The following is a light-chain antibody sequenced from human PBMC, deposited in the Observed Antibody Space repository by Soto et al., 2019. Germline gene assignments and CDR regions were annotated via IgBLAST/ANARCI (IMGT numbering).Light chain of an antibody. CDR2: GAS. CDR3: QQHGSSPIT. CDR1: QSINSF. J-gene: IGKJ5*01. V-gene: IGKV3-20*01. Sequence: EIVLTQSPGTLSLSPGEGATLSCRASQSINSFLAWYQQRRGQAPRLLIHGASNRATGIPDRFSGSGSGTDFTLAISRLEPEDFAVYYCQQHGSSPITFGQGTRLEIK.